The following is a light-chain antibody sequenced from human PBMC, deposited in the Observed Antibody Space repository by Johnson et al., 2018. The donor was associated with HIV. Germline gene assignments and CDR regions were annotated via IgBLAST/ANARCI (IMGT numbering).Light chain of an antibody. Sequence: QSVLTQPPSVSAAPGQRVDISCSGSSSNIENNYLSWYQQLPHTAPRLLISDNNKRPSGIPDRFSGSKSGASATLGITGLQTGDEADYYCGTWDTSLSAGGVFGSGTKVTVL. CDR1: SSNIENNY. J-gene: IGLJ1*01. CDR3: GTWDTSLSAGGV. CDR2: DNN. V-gene: IGLV1-51*01.